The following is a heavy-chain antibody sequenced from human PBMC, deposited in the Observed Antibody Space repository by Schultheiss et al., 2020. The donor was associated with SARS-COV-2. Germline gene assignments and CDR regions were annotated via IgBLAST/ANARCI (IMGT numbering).Heavy chain of an antibody. Sequence: GGSLRLSCAASGFTFSSYSMNWVRQAPGKGLEWVSSISSSSSYTNYADSVKGRFTISRENAKNTLYLQMNSLRAEDTAVYYCARARYCSSTSCLLYFDLWGRGTLVTVSS. D-gene: IGHD2-2*01. CDR1: GFTFSSYS. CDR3: ARARYCSSTSCLLYFDL. V-gene: IGHV3-21*01. J-gene: IGHJ2*01. CDR2: ISSSSSYT.